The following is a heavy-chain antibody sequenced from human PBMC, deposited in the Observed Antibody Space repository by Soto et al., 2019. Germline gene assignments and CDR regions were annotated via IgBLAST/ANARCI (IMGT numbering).Heavy chain of an antibody. D-gene: IGHD1-1*01. V-gene: IGHV4-4*02. CDR2: IYHRGTT. J-gene: IGHJ4*02. Sequence: QVQVQESGPGLVKPSETLSLTCAVSGDSISSDHWWSWVRQPPGKGLEWIGEIYHRGTTNYNPSPKSRVTISVDKSKNQFSLNLNSVTAADTAVYYCARGGNWRFDYWGQGTLVTVAA. CDR1: GDSISSDHW. CDR3: ARGGNWRFDY.